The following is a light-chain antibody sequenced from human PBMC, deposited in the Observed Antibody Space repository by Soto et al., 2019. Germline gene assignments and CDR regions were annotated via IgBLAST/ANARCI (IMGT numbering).Light chain of an antibody. J-gene: IGKJ2*01. CDR3: QQSLETPYT. CDR1: QSIGSY. CDR2: VES. V-gene: IGKV1-39*01. Sequence: DIKMTQSPSSLSASVGDSITITCRASQSIGSYLNWDQQKPGKAPKLLIYVESILQSGVPSRFSGSGSATDFTLTISSLQHEDFATYYCQQSLETPYTFGQGTKLEIK.